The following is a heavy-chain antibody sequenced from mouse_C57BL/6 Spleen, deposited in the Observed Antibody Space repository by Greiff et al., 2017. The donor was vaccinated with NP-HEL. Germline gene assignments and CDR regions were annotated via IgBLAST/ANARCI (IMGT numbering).Heavy chain of an antibody. J-gene: IGHJ2*01. D-gene: IGHD2-5*01. CDR1: GYTFTSYW. Sequence: VQLQQSGAELAKPGASVKLSCKASGYTFTSYWMHWVKQRPGQGLEWIGYINPSSGYTKYNQKFKDKATFTADKSSSTAYMQLSSLTYEDSAVYYCARGYSNREGYYFDYWGQGTTLTVSS. V-gene: IGHV1-7*01. CDR2: INPSSGYT. CDR3: ARGYSNREGYYFDY.